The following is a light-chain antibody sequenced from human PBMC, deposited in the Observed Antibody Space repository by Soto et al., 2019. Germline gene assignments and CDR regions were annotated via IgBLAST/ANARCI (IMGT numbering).Light chain of an antibody. J-gene: IGKJ2*01. Sequence: DIQMTQSPSSLSASVGDRVTITCQASQDISNYLNWYQQKPGKAPKLLIYAASNLETGVPSRFSGNGSETDFTFTISSLQPEDIATYYCQQYDNLPPYTFGQGTKLEIK. CDR3: QQYDNLPPYT. CDR1: QDISNY. V-gene: IGKV1-33*01. CDR2: AAS.